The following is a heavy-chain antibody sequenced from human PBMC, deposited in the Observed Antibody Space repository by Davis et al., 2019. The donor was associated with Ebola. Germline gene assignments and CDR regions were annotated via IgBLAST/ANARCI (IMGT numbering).Heavy chain of an antibody. CDR2: IYYSGNT. J-gene: IGHJ5*02. Sequence: MPSETLSLTCTVSGASISRTTNYYWGWIRQSPGKGLEWIGSIYYSGNTYYSPSLRSRVTMSVDSSKNQFSLKLSSVTAADTAVYYCARGRIGCSGGSCFNWFDPWGQGTLVTVSS. CDR1: GASISRTTNYY. V-gene: IGHV4-39*07. CDR3: ARGRIGCSGGSCFNWFDP. D-gene: IGHD2-15*01.